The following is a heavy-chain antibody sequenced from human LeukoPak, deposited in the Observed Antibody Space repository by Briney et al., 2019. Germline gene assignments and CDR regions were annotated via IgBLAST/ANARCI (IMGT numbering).Heavy chain of an antibody. J-gene: IGHJ4*02. CDR3: ASRPFLWGFAY. D-gene: IGHD3-16*01. CDR1: GDSISSSSYY. Sequence: SETLSLTCTVSGDSISSSSYYWGWIRQPPGKGLEWIASIYSSVAYYNPSLKSRVTISVDTSKNQFSLNLSSVTAADTAVYYCASRPFLWGFAYWGQGTLVTVSS. CDR2: IYSSVA. V-gene: IGHV4-39*01.